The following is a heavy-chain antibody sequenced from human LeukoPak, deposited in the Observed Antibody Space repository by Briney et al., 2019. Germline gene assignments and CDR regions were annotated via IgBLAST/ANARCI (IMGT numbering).Heavy chain of an antibody. CDR2: IGDSGSTI. Sequence: GGSLRLSCAASGFTFSDYYMSWIRQAPGKGLEWVSYIGDSGSTIYYADSVKGRFTISWDNAKNSLYLQMNSLRAEDTAVYYCATNNYDFWSGYMDDWGQGTLVTVSS. D-gene: IGHD3-3*01. V-gene: IGHV3-11*04. CDR1: GFTFSDYY. CDR3: ATNNYDFWSGYMDD. J-gene: IGHJ4*02.